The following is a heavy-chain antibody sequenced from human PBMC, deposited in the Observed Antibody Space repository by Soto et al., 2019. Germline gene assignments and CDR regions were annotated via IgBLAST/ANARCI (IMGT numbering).Heavy chain of an antibody. CDR2: IYYSGST. V-gene: IGHV4-31*03. CDR3: ARKGRDTSGYYSFDY. CDR1: GGSISSGGYY. J-gene: IGHJ4*02. Sequence: SETLSLTCTVSGGSISSGGYYWSWIRQHPGKGLEWIGYIYYSGSTNYNPSLKSRVTISVDTSKNQFSLKISSLTAADTAVYYCARKGRDTSGYYSFDYWGQGTLVTVSS. D-gene: IGHD3-22*01.